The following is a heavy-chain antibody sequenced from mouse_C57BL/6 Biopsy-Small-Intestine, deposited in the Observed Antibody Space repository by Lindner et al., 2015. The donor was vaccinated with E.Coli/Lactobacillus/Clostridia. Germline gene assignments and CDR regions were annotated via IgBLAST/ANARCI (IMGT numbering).Heavy chain of an antibody. CDR3: ARHEDYYGSSYYFDY. CDR1: GYTFTEYT. J-gene: IGHJ2*01. V-gene: IGHV1-62-2*01. Sequence: VQLQESGAELVKPGASVKLSCKASGYTFTEYTIHWVKQRSGQGLEWVGWFYPGSGIIKYNEKFKDKATLTADKSSSTVYMELSRLTSEDSAVYFCARHEDYYGSSYYFDYWGQGTTLTVSS. CDR2: FYPGSGII. D-gene: IGHD1-1*01.